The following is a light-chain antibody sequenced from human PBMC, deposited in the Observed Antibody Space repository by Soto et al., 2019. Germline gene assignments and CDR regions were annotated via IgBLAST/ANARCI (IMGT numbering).Light chain of an antibody. CDR2: EVS. J-gene: IGLJ2*01. CDR3: SSYTSSSTLVV. Sequence: QSALTQPASVSGSPGQSITISCTGTSRDVGGYNYVSWYQQHPGKAPKLMIYEVSNRPSGVSNRFSGSKSGNTASLTISGLQAEDEADYYCSSYTSSSTLVVFGGGTKLIVL. V-gene: IGLV2-14*01. CDR1: SRDVGGYNY.